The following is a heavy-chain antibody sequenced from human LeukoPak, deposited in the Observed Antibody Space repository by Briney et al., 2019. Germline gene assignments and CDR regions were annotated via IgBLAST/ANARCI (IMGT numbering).Heavy chain of an antibody. CDR2: IYPGDSDT. Sequence: GESLKISCKGSGYSFTSYWIGWVRQMPGKGLEWMGIIYPGDSDTRYSPSFQGQVTISADKSISTAYLQWSSLKASDTAMYYCARQREYYYDSSGSNWFDPWGQGTLVTVSS. J-gene: IGHJ5*02. D-gene: IGHD3-22*01. V-gene: IGHV5-51*01. CDR1: GYSFTSYW. CDR3: ARQREYYYDSSGSNWFDP.